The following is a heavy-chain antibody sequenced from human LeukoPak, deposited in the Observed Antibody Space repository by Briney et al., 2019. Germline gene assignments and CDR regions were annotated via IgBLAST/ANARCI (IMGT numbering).Heavy chain of an antibody. CDR1: GFTFSSYG. J-gene: IGHJ4*02. D-gene: IGHD6-13*01. CDR3: AKGAAAAGTSDFDY. V-gene: IGHV3-30*18. CDR2: ISYDGSNK. Sequence: GGSLRLSCAASGFTFSSYGTHWVRQAPGKGLEWVAVISYDGSNKYYADSVKGRFTISRDNSKNTLYLQMNSLRAEDTAVYYCAKGAAAAGTSDFDYWGQGTLVTVSS.